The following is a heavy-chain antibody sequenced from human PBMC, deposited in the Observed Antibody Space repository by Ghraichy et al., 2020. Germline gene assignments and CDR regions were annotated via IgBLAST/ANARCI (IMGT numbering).Heavy chain of an antibody. J-gene: IGHJ4*02. CDR3: AGGPGWTVHH. CDR2: IKQDGSEK. V-gene: IGHV3-7*03. CDR1: GFTFSNYW. D-gene: IGHD2-15*01. Sequence: GGSLRLSCEGSGFTFSNYWMTWVRQAPGKGLEWVANIKQDGSEKNYVDSVKGRFTISRDKAKKSLDLQMNSLRAEDTAVYYCAGGPGWTVHHWGQGTLATVSS.